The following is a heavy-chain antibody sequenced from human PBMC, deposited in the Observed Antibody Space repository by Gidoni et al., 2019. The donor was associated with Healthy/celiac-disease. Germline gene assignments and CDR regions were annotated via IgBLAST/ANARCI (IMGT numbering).Heavy chain of an antibody. J-gene: IGHJ4*02. CDR1: GFTFSSYA. V-gene: IGHV3-64*01. Sequence: EVQLVESGGGLVQPGGSLRLSCAASGFTFSSYAMHWVRQAPGKGLEYVSAISSNGGSTYYANSVKGRFTISRDNSKNTLYLQMGSLRAEDMAVYYCARDYREGATNTGGFDYWGQGTLVTVSS. CDR3: ARDYREGATNTGGFDY. CDR2: ISSNGGST. D-gene: IGHD1-26*01.